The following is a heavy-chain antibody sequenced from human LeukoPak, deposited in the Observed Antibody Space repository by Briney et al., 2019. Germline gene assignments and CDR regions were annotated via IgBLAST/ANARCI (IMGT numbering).Heavy chain of an antibody. J-gene: IGHJ6*01. Sequence: GGSLRLSCATSGFTFSSYAMSWVRQAPGKGLEWVSAISGSGGSTYYADSVKGRFTISRDNSKNTLYLQMNSLRAEDTAVYYCARGGILVYYYYGMDVWGKGPRSPSPQ. CDR2: ISGSGGST. V-gene: IGHV3-23*01. D-gene: IGHD1-14*01. CDR1: GFTFSSYA. CDR3: ARGGILVYYYYGMDV.